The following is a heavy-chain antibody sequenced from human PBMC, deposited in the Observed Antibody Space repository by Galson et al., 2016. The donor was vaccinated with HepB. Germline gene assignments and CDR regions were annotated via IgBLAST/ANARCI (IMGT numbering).Heavy chain of an antibody. CDR2: INSDGSII. J-gene: IGHJ4*02. CDR1: GFTLSGYW. V-gene: IGHV3-74*01. D-gene: IGHD3-10*01. Sequence: CAASGFTLSGYWMHWVRHAPGKGLVWVSRINSDGSIINYADSVKGRFTISRDNAENTLYLQMNSLRAEDTAVYYCSRVNYYGSGRQQNFDYWGQGTLVTVSS. CDR3: SRVNYYGSGRQQNFDY.